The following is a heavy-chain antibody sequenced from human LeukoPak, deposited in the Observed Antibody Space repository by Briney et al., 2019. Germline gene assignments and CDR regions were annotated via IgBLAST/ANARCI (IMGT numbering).Heavy chain of an antibody. J-gene: IGHJ4*02. CDR2: INPGDSDT. D-gene: IGHD2-15*01. Sequence: GESLKISCKGSGYTFTAYWIGWVRQMPGKGLEWMGIINPGDSDTKYSPSFRGQVTISVDKSINTAYLQWSSLKGSDTATYYCATGRGAVVAAFFDYWGQGTLVTVSS. V-gene: IGHV5-51*01. CDR3: ATGRGAVVAAFFDY. CDR1: GYTFTAYW.